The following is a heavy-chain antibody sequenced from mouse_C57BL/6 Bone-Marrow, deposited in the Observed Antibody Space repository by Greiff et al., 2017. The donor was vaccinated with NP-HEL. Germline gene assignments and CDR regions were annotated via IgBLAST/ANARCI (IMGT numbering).Heavy chain of an antibody. CDR1: GFTFSSYG. J-gene: IGHJ3*01. Sequence: DVKLVESGGDLVKPGGSLKLSCAASGFTFSSYGMSWVRQTPDKRLEWVATISSGGSYTYYPDSVKGRFTISRDNAKNTLYLQMSSLKSEDTAMYYCARPNYGSSPFAYWGQGTLVTVSA. D-gene: IGHD1-1*01. V-gene: IGHV5-6*02. CDR3: ARPNYGSSPFAY. CDR2: ISSGGSYT.